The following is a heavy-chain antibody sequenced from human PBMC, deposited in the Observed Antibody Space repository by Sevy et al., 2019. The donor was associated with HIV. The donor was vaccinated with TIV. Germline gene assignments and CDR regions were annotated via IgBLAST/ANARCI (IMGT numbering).Heavy chain of an antibody. D-gene: IGHD2-2*01. J-gene: IGHJ4*02. Sequence: GGSLRLSCAASGFTFSSYAMSWVRQAPGKGLEWVSVISGSGGTTYYADSVSGRFTISRDNSKNTLFLQMNSLRAEDTAVYYCAKEGGIVVVPAAIDYWGQGTLVTVSS. CDR1: GFTFSSYA. V-gene: IGHV3-23*01. CDR3: AKEGGIVVVPAAIDY. CDR2: ISGSGGTT.